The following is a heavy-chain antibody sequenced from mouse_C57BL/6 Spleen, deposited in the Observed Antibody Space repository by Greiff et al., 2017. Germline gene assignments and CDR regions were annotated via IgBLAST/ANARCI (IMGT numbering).Heavy chain of an antibody. CDR3: ARGGYGSSEGFDY. V-gene: IGHV1-7*01. D-gene: IGHD1-1*01. CDR1: GYTFTSYW. J-gene: IGHJ2*01. Sequence: QVQLQQSGAELAKPGASVKLSCKASGYTFTSYWMHWVKQRPGQGLEWIGYINPSSGYTKYNQKFKDKATLTADKSSSTAYMQLSRLTYEESAVYYCARGGYGSSEGFDYWGQGTTLTVAS. CDR2: INPSSGYT.